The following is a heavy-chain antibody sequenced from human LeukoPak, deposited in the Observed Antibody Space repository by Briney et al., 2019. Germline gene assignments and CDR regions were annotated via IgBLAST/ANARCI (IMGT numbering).Heavy chain of an antibody. CDR3: ARDASRWYFDY. D-gene: IGHD2-15*01. V-gene: IGHV4-39*07. CDR2: VYYSGSA. CDR1: GGSVGSGTYY. Sequence: KTSETLSLTCTVSGGSVGSGTYYWSWIRQSPGKGLEWIGNVYYSGSAYYNPSLKSRVTMSVDTSKNQFSLKLSSVTAADTAVYYCARDASRWYFDYWGQGTLVTVSS. J-gene: IGHJ4*02.